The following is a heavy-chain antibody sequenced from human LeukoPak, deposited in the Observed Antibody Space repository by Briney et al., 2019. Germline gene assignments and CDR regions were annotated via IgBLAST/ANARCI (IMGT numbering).Heavy chain of an antibody. V-gene: IGHV1-46*01. Sequence: GGSVKVSCMASGYTFTSYYMHWVRQAPGQGLEWVGIINPSGGSTSYAQKFQVRVTMTRDMSTSTVYMELRSLRSEDTAVYYCARVASGSGYYYLYWGQGTLLTASS. CDR3: ARVASGSGYYYLY. J-gene: IGHJ4*02. CDR1: GYTFTSYY. D-gene: IGHD3-22*01. CDR2: INPSGGST.